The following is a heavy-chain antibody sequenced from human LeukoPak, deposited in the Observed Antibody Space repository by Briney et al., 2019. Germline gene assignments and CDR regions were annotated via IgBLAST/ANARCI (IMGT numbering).Heavy chain of an antibody. J-gene: IGHJ4*02. D-gene: IGHD3-10*01. CDR1: GYSFTTSA. CDR2: INAGSGDT. Sequence: ASVKVSCMASGYSFTTSAMHWVRQAPGQRLEWMGWINAGSGDTKYSQKFQGRVTFTRDTSASTAYMDLSSLRFEDTAVYFCARDQSLGSYPDYWGQGTLVTVSS. CDR3: ARDQSLGSYPDY. V-gene: IGHV1-3*01.